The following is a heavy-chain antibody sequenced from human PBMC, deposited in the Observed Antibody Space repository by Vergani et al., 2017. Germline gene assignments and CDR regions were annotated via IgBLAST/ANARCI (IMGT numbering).Heavy chain of an antibody. CDR1: GFTFSSYE. J-gene: IGHJ4*02. V-gene: IGHV3-48*03. Sequence: EVQLVESGGGLVQPGGSLRLSCAASGFTFSSYEMNWVRQAPGKGLEWVSYISSSGSTIYYADSVKGRFTISRDNAKNSLYLQMNSLRAEDTAVYYCARGSYYDTLGHFDYWGQGTLVTGSS. D-gene: IGHD3-22*01. CDR3: ARGSYYDTLGHFDY. CDR2: ISSSGSTI.